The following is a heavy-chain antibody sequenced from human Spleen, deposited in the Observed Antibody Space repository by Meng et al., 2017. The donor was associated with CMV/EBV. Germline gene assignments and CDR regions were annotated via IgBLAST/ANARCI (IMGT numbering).Heavy chain of an antibody. CDR3: ARGEYCTRNSCYQNPVYFDF. CDR1: GFTFSDYY. Sequence: GGSLRLSCAASGFTFSDYYMSWIRQAPGKGLEWVSYISSSGSSIYYADSVKGRFTISRDNAKSSLYLQMSSLTAEDTAVYYCARGEYCTRNSCYQNPVYFDFWGQGALVTVSS. J-gene: IGHJ4*02. D-gene: IGHD2-2*01. CDR2: ISSSGSSI. V-gene: IGHV3-11*04.